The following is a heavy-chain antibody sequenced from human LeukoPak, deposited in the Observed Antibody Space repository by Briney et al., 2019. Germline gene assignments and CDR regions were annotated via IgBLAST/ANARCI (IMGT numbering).Heavy chain of an antibody. CDR3: ARIKNRGSGSYYFDY. J-gene: IGHJ4*02. V-gene: IGHV1-2*06. D-gene: IGHD3-10*01. CDR1: GYTFTGYY. Sequence: GASVKVSCKASGYTFTGYYMHWVRQAPGQGLEWMGRINPNSGGTNYAQKFQGRVTMTRGTSISTAYMELSRLRSDDTAVYYCARIKNRGSGSYYFDYWGQGTLVTVSS. CDR2: INPNSGGT.